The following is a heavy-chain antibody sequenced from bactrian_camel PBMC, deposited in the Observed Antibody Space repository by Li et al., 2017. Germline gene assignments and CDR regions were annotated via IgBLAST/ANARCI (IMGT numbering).Heavy chain of an antibody. Sequence: VQLVESGGGSVPSGGSLRLSCQVSGYTYKFYCMAWFRQNPGQARDRVAVLDSGGETHYSDSVKGRFAISHDEARDTLYLQMNSLKPEDTAVYYCKIDFCDDAFSVDYWGQGTQVTVS. V-gene: IGHV3S1*01. D-gene: IGHD2*01. CDR3: KIDFCDDAFSVDY. CDR2: LDSGGET. J-gene: IGHJ4*01. CDR1: GYTYKFYC.